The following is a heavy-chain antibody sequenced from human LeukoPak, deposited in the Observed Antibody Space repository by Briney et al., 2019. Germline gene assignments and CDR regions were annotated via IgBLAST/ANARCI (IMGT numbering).Heavy chain of an antibody. J-gene: IGHJ5*02. V-gene: IGHV1-69*13. CDR1: GGTFSSYA. D-gene: IGHD2-21*02. CDR3: ARTTCGGDCYSGWFDP. CDR2: IIPIFGTA. Sequence: SVKVSCKASGGTFSSYAISWVRQAPGQGLEWMGGIIPIFGTANYAQKFQGRVTITADESTSTAYMELSSLRSEDTAVYYCARTTCGGDCYSGWFDPWGQGTLVTVSS.